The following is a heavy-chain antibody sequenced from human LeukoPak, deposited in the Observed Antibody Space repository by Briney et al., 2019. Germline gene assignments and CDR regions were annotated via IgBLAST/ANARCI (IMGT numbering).Heavy chain of an antibody. J-gene: IGHJ4*02. Sequence: SETLSLTCTVSGGSISSYYWSWIRQPPGKGLEWIGYIYYSGSTNYNPSLKSRVTISVDTYKNQFSLKLSSVTAADTAVYYCASEAAAGTGGFDYWGQGTLVTVSS. CDR1: GGSISSYY. V-gene: IGHV4-59*01. D-gene: IGHD6-13*01. CDR2: IYYSGST. CDR3: ASEAAAGTGGFDY.